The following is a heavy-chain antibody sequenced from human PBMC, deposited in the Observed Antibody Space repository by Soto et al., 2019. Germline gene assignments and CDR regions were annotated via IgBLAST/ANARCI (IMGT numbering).Heavy chain of an antibody. Sequence: SETLSLTCTVSGGSISSGDYYWSWIRQPPGKGLEWIGCIYYSGSTYYNPSLKSRVTISVDTSKNQFSLKLSSVTAADTAVYYCARGPREPDYYDSSGQTPNDAFDIWGQGTMVTVSS. J-gene: IGHJ3*02. V-gene: IGHV4-30-4*01. CDR1: GGSISSGDYY. CDR3: ARGPREPDYYDSSGQTPNDAFDI. CDR2: IYYSGST. D-gene: IGHD3-22*01.